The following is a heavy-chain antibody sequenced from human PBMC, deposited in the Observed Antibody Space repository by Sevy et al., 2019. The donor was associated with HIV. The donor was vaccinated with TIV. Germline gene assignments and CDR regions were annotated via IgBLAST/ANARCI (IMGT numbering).Heavy chain of an antibody. CDR1: GFTFSNAW. CDR2: IKSKTDGGTT. CDR3: TTKAVAGLYYFDY. D-gene: IGHD6-19*01. Sequence: GGSLRLSCAASGFTFSNAWMSWVRQAPGKGLEWVGGIKSKTDGGTTDYAAPVKGRFTISRDDSKNTLYLQMNSLKTEDTAVYYCTTKAVAGLYYFDYWGQGTLVTVSS. J-gene: IGHJ4*02. V-gene: IGHV3-15*01.